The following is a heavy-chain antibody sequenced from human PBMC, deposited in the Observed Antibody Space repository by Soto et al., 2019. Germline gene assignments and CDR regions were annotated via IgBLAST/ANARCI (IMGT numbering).Heavy chain of an antibody. CDR2: ISGSGGST. V-gene: IGHV3-23*01. CDR3: AKSKLYCSSNRCYVFDY. J-gene: IGHJ4*02. CDR1: GFTFSNYA. D-gene: IGHD2-2*01. Sequence: EVQLLESGGGLVQPGGSLRLSCAVSGFTFSNYAMNWVRQPPGKGLEWVSAISGSGGSTYYADSVKGRFTISRDNSKNTLYMQMSSLRAEDTAVYYCAKSKLYCSSNRCYVFDYWGQGTLVTVSS.